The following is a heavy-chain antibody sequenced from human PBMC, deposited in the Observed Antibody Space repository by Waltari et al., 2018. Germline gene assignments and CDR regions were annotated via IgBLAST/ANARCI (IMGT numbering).Heavy chain of an antibody. CDR2: IYHSGST. CDR3: ARVEFWSFDP. J-gene: IGHJ5*02. Sequence: QLQLQESGSGLVKPSQTLSLPCAVSGGSISSGGYSCGWSRQPPGKGLEWIGYIYHSGSTYYNPSLKSRVTISVDRSKNQFSLKLSSVTAADTAVYYCARVEFWSFDPWGQGTLVTVSS. V-gene: IGHV4-30-2*01. D-gene: IGHD3-3*01. CDR1: GGSISSGGYS.